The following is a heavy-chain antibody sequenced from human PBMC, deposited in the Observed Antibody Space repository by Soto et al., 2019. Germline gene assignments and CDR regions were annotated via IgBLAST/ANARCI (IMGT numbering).Heavy chain of an antibody. J-gene: IGHJ3*01. Sequence: PGGSLRLSCAASGFTFSSYAMTWVRQAPGKGLEWVSSISGDSGSSGDADSVRGRFTVSRDNAKNSLFLQMRSLSPEDTALYYCTKRRSARPGFDALDLWGQGTMVTVSS. CDR1: GFTFSSYA. V-gene: IGHV3-9*01. CDR3: TKRRSARPGFDALDL. CDR2: ISGDSGSS.